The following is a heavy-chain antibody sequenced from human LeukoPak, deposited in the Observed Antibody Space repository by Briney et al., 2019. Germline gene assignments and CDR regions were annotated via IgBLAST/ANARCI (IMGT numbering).Heavy chain of an antibody. CDR1: GFNFSNYA. J-gene: IGHJ6*02. V-gene: IGHV3-23*01. CDR2: ITGSGSRT. D-gene: IGHD1-26*01. CDR3: AKEVGATSSYYTMYV. Sequence: GGSLRLSCAASGFNFSNYAITWVRQAPGKGLEWVVGITGSGSRTHYADSVKGRFIISRDNSKNTLYLQMSSLRAEDMAIYYCAKEVGATSSYYTMYVWGQGTTVTVSS.